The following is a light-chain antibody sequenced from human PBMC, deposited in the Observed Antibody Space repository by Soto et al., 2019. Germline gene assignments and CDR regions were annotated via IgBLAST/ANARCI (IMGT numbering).Light chain of an antibody. V-gene: IGKV1-9*01. CDR3: QQLNSYLT. J-gene: IGKJ4*01. Sequence: DIPLTQSPSFLSASVGDRVTITCRASQGISSFLAWYQQKPGKAPKLLIYGASTLQSGVPSRFSGSGSGTEFTLTISSLQPEDFATYYCQQLNSYLTFGGGTKVEIK. CDR2: GAS. CDR1: QGISSF.